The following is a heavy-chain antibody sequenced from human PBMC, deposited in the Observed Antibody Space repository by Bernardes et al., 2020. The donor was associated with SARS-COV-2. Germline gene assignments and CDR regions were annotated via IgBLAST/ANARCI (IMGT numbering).Heavy chain of an antibody. D-gene: IGHD5-18*01. Sequence: GGSLRLSCAVSGFTVSSNYMSWVRQAPGKGLEWVSVIFGGGSTYYADSVQGRFSISRDHSSNTLYLQMNSLRPEDTAVYYCARVLYSSNYAWGQGTLVTVSS. CDR3: ARVLYSSNYA. CDR2: IFGGGST. V-gene: IGHV3-66*02. CDR1: GFTVSSNY. J-gene: IGHJ5*02.